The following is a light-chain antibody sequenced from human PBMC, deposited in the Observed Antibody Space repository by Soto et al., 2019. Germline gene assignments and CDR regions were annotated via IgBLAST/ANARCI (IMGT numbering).Light chain of an antibody. CDR3: QQFSTSLT. Sequence: EIVLTQSPATLSLSPGERATLSCGASQSISSTYLAWYQQRPGLAPRLLIYDVSNRFTAVPDRFIGSGSGTDFTLTISRLEPEDFAVYYCQQFSTSLTFGGGTKVEIK. CDR1: QSISSTY. J-gene: IGKJ4*01. V-gene: IGKV3D-20*01. CDR2: DVS.